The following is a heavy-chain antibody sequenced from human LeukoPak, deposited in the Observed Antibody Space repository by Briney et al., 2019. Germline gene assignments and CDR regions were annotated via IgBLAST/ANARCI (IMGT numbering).Heavy chain of an antibody. CDR3: AKAPVTTCRGAYCYPFDY. Sequence: GGSLRLSCEASGFTFNNYVMTWVRQAPGKGLEWVSSISASAAMTYYADSVKGRFTVSRDSSKNTLFLQMNRLRPEDAAVYYCAKAPVTTCRGAYCYPFDYWGQGTLVTVSS. CDR2: ISASAAMT. D-gene: IGHD2-21*01. J-gene: IGHJ4*02. CDR1: GFTFNNYV. V-gene: IGHV3-23*01.